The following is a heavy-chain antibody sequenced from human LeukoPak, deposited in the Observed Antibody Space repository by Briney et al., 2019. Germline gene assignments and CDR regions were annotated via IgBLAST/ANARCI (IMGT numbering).Heavy chain of an antibody. CDR3: ARIYYGSGTYYNTIDY. CDR2: ISTSGLTV. V-gene: IGHV3-48*01. CDR1: GFAFSSYS. Sequence: GGSLRLSCATSGFAFSSYSMNWVRQSPGKGLEWVSYISTSGLTVFYADSVKGRFTISRDKAKNSLYLQMNSLRAEDTAVYYCARIYYGSGTYYNTIDYWGQGALVTVSS. D-gene: IGHD3-10*01. J-gene: IGHJ4*02.